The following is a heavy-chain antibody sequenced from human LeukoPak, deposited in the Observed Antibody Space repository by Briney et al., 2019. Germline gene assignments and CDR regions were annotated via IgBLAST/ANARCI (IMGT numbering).Heavy chain of an antibody. CDR3: ARVGEATAFDY. J-gene: IGHJ4*02. CDR1: AFIFRDYS. V-gene: IGHV3-64*01. Sequence: GGSLRLSCAASAFIFRDYSMHWVRQAPGKGLEYVSAISSNGGNTYHANSVKGRFTISRDNSKNTLYLQMGGLRTEDTAVYYCARVGEATAFDYWGQGTLVTVSS. CDR2: ISSNGGNT. D-gene: IGHD5-12*01.